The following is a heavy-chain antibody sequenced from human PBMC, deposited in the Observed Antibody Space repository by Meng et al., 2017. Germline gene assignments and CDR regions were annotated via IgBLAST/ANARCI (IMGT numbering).Heavy chain of an antibody. V-gene: IGHV1-69*13. CDR1: GGTFSSYA. CDR2: IIPIFGTA. Sequence: SVKVSCKASGGTFSSYAISWVRQAPGQGLEWMGGIIPIFGTANYAQKFQGRVTITADESTSTAYMELSSLRSEDTAVYYCVRGPEGPPYYDFWSGYYTADDAFDIWGQGTMVTVSS. D-gene: IGHD3-3*01. J-gene: IGHJ3*02. CDR3: VRGPEGPPYYDFWSGYYTADDAFDI.